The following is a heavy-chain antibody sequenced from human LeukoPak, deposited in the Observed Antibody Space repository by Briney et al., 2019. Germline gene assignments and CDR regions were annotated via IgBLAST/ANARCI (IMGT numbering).Heavy chain of an antibody. J-gene: IGHJ4*02. CDR2: ISGSGGST. Sequence: GGSLRLSCAASGFTFSSYAMSWVRQAPGKGLEWVSAISGSGGSTYYADSVKGRFTISRDNSKNTLYLQMNSLRAEDTAVYYCAKDRAAYIVVVPAAFIWGQGTLVTVSS. V-gene: IGHV3-23*01. CDR3: AKDRAAYIVVVPAAFI. D-gene: IGHD2-2*01. CDR1: GFTFSSYA.